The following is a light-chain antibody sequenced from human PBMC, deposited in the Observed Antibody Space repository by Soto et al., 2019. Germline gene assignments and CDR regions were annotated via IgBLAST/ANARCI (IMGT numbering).Light chain of an antibody. J-gene: IGKJ4*01. CDR3: QQSYSPLAFT. CDR2: AAS. V-gene: IGKV1-39*01. Sequence: DFQMTQSPSSLSASVGDRVTITCRASQTIRTYLNWYQQKPGTAPTLLIFAASSLQTGVPSRFSGSGSGTDFTLTISSLQPQDFATYYCQQSYSPLAFTFGGGTKVDIK. CDR1: QTIRTY.